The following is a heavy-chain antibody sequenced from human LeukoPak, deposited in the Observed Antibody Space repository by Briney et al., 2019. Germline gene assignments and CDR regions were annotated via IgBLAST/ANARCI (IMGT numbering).Heavy chain of an antibody. CDR1: GFTFSSYG. D-gene: IGHD3-3*01. J-gene: IGHJ1*01. V-gene: IGHV3-33*01. CDR2: IWYDGSNK. Sequence: GGSLRLSCAASGFTFSSYGMRWVRQAPGKGLEWVAVIWYDGSNKYYADSVKGRFTISRDNSKNTLYLQMNSLRAEDTAVYYCARGEYDLQHWGQGTLVTVSS. CDR3: ARGEYDLQH.